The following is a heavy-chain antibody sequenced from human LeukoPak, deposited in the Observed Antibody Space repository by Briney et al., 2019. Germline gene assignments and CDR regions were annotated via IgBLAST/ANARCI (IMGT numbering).Heavy chain of an antibody. D-gene: IGHD6-6*01. CDR1: GGTFSGYA. CDR2: IIPILGTA. V-gene: IGHV1-69*13. CDR3: ARAPHSSSSFYGMDV. J-gene: IGHJ6*02. Sequence: ASVKVSCKASGGTFSGYAIIWVRQGPGQGLEWMGGIIPILGTANYAQKFQGRVTITADASTSTAYMELNSLRSEDAAVYYCARAPHSSSSFYGMDVWGQGTMVTVSS.